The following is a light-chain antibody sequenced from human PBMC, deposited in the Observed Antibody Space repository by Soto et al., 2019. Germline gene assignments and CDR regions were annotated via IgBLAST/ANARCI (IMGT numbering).Light chain of an antibody. CDR3: SSYTTSGTRV. V-gene: IGLV2-14*01. Sequence: QSVLPQPSSVSGSPGQSITISCTGTTSDVGGYSFVSWYQLHPGKAPKLMIYEVSNRPSGVSNRFSGSKSGNTASLTISGLQAEDESDYYCSSYTTSGTRVFGTGTKATVL. J-gene: IGLJ1*01. CDR2: EVS. CDR1: TSDVGGYSF.